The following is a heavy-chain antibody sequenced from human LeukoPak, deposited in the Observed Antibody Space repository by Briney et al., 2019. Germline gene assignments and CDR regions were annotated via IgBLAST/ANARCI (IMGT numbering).Heavy chain of an antibody. D-gene: IGHD1-14*01. CDR1: GFTFSSYS. Sequence: GGSLRLSCAASGFTFSSYSMNWVRQAPGKGLEWVSSTNSNSRYIHYADSVKGRFSISRDNVKNSLYLQMNSLRVEDTAVYYCARDKGTGSGMDVWGQGTTVTVSS. V-gene: IGHV3-21*01. CDR3: ARDKGTGSGMDV. CDR2: TNSNSRYI. J-gene: IGHJ6*02.